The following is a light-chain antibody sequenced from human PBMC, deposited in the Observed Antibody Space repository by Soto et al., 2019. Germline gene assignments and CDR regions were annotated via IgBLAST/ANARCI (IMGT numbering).Light chain of an antibody. Sequence: EIQMTQSPSTLSSSVGDRATITCRASQSISSFLAWYQQKPGKTPKLLIYEASIWDSGIPSRFSGSGSGTDFTLTISSLQPEDFAAYYCQQCDSYLTFGEGTKVEMK. J-gene: IGKJ4*01. V-gene: IGKV1-5*01. CDR3: QQCDSYLT. CDR1: QSISSF. CDR2: EAS.